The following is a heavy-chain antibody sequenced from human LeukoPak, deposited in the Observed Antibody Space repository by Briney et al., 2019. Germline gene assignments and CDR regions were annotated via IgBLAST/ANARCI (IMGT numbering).Heavy chain of an antibody. CDR1: GGSISSGGYY. CDR3: ARVGAAASYGMDV. V-gene: IGHV4-31*03. CDR2: IYCSGST. D-gene: IGHD6-25*01. J-gene: IGHJ6*02. Sequence: PSQTLSLTCTVSGGSISSGGYYWSWIRQHPGKGLEWIGYIYCSGSTYYNPSLKSRVTISVDTSKNQFSLKLSSVTAADTAVYYCARVGAAASYGMDVWGQGTTVTVSS.